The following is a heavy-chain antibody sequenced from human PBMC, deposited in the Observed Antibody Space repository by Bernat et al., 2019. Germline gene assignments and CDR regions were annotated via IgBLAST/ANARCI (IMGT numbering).Heavy chain of an antibody. Sequence: QVQLVQSGAEVKKPGASVKVSCKASGYTFTSYGISWVRQAPGQGLEWMGWIGAYNGNTNYAQKLQGRVTMTTDTSTSTAYMELRSLRSDDTAVYYCARDFPTYYYDSSGYYPAGWGQGTLVTVSS. CDR1: GYTFTSYG. CDR2: IGAYNGNT. CDR3: ARDFPTYYYDSSGYYPAG. J-gene: IGHJ4*02. V-gene: IGHV1-18*01. D-gene: IGHD3-22*01.